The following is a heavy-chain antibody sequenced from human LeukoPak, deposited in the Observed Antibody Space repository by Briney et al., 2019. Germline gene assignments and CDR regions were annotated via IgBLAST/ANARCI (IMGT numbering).Heavy chain of an antibody. J-gene: IGHJ4*02. CDR2: IYSTGST. Sequence: SETLSLTCTVSGGSISSYYWSWIRQPAGKGLEWIGRIYSTGSTNYNPSLKSRVTMSVDTSKNQFSLRLRSVTAADTAVYYCARQLASAGTAGFDFWGQGALVTVSS. CDR1: GGSISSYY. V-gene: IGHV4-4*07. CDR3: ARQLASAGTAGFDF. D-gene: IGHD6-13*01.